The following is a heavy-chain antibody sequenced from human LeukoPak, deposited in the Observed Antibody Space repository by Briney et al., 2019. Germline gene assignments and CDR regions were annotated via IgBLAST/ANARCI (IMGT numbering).Heavy chain of an antibody. V-gene: IGHV3-21*01. CDR1: GFTFSSYS. D-gene: IGHD1-26*01. J-gene: IGHJ6*03. CDR3: ARDPYSGSYGNYYYYFMDV. CDR2: ITSGSSYI. Sequence: GGSLRLSCAASGFTFSSYSMNWVRQAPGKGLEWVSSITSGSSYIYYADSVKGRFTISRDNAKNSLYLQMNSLRAEDTAVYYCARDPYSGSYGNYYYYFMDVWGKGTAVTISS.